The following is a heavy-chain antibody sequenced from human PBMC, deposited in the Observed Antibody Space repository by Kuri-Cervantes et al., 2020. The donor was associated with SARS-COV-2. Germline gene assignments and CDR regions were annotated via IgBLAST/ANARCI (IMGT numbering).Heavy chain of an antibody. V-gene: IGHV4-31*02. CDR3: ALVAVYYDSSGYYYWFDP. Sequence: LRLSCTVSGGSISSGGYYWSWIRQHPGKGLEWIGYIYYSGSTYYNPSLKSRVTISVDTSKNQFSLKLSSVTAADTAVYYCALVAVYYDSSGYYYWFDPWGQGTLVTVSS. D-gene: IGHD3-22*01. CDR2: IYYSGST. CDR1: GGSISSGGYY. J-gene: IGHJ5*02.